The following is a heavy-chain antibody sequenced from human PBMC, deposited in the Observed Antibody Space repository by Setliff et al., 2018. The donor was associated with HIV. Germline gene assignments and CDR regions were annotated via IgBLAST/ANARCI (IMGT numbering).Heavy chain of an antibody. CDR1: GYSISSGYY. J-gene: IGHJ4*02. CDR3: ARDSITGTTPAFDY. CDR2: IYHSGST. V-gene: IGHV4-38-2*02. D-gene: IGHD1-20*01. Sequence: SETLSLTCTVSGYSISSGYYWGWIRQPPGKGLEWIGRIYHSGSTYYNPSLKSRVTISVDTSKNQFSLKLSSVTAADTAVYYCARDSITGTTPAFDYWGQGTLVTVSS.